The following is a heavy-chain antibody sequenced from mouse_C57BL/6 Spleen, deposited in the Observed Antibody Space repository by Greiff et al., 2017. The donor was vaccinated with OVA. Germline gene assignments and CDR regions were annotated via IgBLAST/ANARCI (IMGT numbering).Heavy chain of an antibody. CDR1: GYTFTDYY. CDR3: ASGGNYADY. V-gene: IGHV1-19*01. CDR2: INPYNGGT. Sequence: EVQGVESGPVLVKPGASVKMSCKASGYTFTDYYMNWVKQSHGKSLEWIGVINPYNGGTSYNQKFKGKATLTVDKSSSTAYMELNSLTSEDSAVYYCASGGNYADYWGQGTTLTVSS. J-gene: IGHJ2*01.